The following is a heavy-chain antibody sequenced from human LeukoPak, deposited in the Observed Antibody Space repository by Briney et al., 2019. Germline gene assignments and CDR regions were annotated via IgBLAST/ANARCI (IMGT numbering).Heavy chain of an antibody. CDR1: GFTFDDYA. D-gene: IGHD3-10*01. CDR3: AKEYGSGIRYFDY. CDR2: ISWDGGST. V-gene: IGHV3-43D*03. J-gene: IGHJ4*02. Sequence: GGSLRLSCAASGFTFDDYAMHWVRQAPGKGLEWVSLISWDGGSTYYADSVKGRFTISRDNSKNSLYLQMNSLRAEDTALYYCAKEYGSGIRYFDYWGQGTLVTDSS.